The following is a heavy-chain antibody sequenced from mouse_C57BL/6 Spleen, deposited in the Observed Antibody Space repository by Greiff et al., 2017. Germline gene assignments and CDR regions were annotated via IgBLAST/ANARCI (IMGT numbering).Heavy chain of an antibody. D-gene: IGHD2-13*01. V-gene: IGHV1-69*01. Sequence: QVQLQQPGAELVMPGASVKLSCKASGYTFTSYWMHWVKQRPGQGLEWIGEIDPSDSYTNYNQKFKGKSTLTVDKSSSTAYMQLSSLTSEDSAVYYCARLGGDYEFDYWGQGTTLTVSS. CDR2: IDPSDSYT. CDR1: GYTFTSYW. CDR3: ARLGGDYEFDY. J-gene: IGHJ2*01.